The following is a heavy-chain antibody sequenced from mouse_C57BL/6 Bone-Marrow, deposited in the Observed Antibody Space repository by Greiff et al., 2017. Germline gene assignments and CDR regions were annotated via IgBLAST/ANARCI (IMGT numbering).Heavy chain of an antibody. V-gene: IGHV1-55*01. Sequence: QVQLQQPGAELVKPGASVKMSCKASGYTFTSYWITWVKQRPGQCLEWIGDIYPGSGSTNYNEKFKSKATLTVDTSSSTAYMQLSSLTSEDSAVYYCARAYDYDVEWFADWGKGTLVTVSA. CDR3: ARAYDYDVEWFAD. CDR1: GYTFTSYW. J-gene: IGHJ3*01. D-gene: IGHD2-4*01. CDR2: IYPGSGST.